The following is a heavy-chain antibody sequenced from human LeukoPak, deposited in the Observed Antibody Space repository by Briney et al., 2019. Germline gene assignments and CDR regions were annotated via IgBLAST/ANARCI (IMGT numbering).Heavy chain of an antibody. V-gene: IGHV3-30*02. J-gene: IGHJ4*02. CDR3: AKDSGVEYFDY. CDR2: IRSDGSEN. Sequence: QPGGSLRLSCAASGFTFSSSGMHWVRQAPGKGLEWVTFIRSDGSENYYADSVKGRFTISRDNSKNTLYLQMNSLRAEDTAVYHCAKDSGVEYFDYWGQGPLVTVSS. D-gene: IGHD5-24*01. CDR1: GFTFSSSG.